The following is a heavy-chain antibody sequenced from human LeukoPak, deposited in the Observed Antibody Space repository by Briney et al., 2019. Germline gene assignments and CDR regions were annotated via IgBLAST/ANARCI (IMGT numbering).Heavy chain of an antibody. CDR3: ARDPYLNYSFDY. Sequence: PGGSLRLSCAASGFTFSSYGMRWVRQAPGKGLEWVAVIWYDGSNKYYADSVKGRFTISRDNSKNTLYLQMNSLRAEDTAVYYCARDPYLNYSFDYWGQGTLVTVSS. CDR2: IWYDGSNK. V-gene: IGHV3-33*01. D-gene: IGHD1-20*01. J-gene: IGHJ4*02. CDR1: GFTFSSYG.